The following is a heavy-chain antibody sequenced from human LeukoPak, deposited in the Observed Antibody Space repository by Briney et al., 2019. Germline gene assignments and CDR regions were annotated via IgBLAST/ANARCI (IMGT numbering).Heavy chain of an antibody. CDR2: IKQDGIEE. D-gene: IGHD5-18*01. J-gene: IGHJ4*02. V-gene: IGHV3-7*01. Sequence: GGSLRLSCAASGFTFSSYWMSWVRQAPGKGLEWVANIKQDGIEEYYVDSVKGRFTISRDNAKNSLYLQMNSLRAEDTAVYYCARDRWGYSYGGDWGQGTLVTVSS. CDR1: GFTFSSYW. CDR3: ARDRWGYSYGGD.